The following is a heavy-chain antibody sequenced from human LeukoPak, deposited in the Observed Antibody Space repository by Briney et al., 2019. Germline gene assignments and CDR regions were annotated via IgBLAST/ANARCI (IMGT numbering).Heavy chain of an antibody. CDR1: GFTFSSYE. CDR2: ISSSGSTI. CDR3: ARDMYYYDSSGYYPRVDFDY. D-gene: IGHD3-22*01. J-gene: IGHJ4*02. V-gene: IGHV3-48*03. Sequence: GGSLRLSCAASGFTFSSYEMNWVRQAPGKGLEWVSYISSSGSTIYYADSVKGRFTISRDNAKNSLYLQMNSLRAEDTAVYYCARDMYYYDSSGYYPRVDFDYWGQGTLVTVSS.